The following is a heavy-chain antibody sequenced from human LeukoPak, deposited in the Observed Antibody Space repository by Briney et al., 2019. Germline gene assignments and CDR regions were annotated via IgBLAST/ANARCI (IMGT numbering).Heavy chain of an antibody. D-gene: IGHD1-14*01. CDR1: GGSISSYY. Sequence: SETLSLTCTVSGGSISSYYWSWIRQPPGKGLEWIGYIYYSGSTNYNPSLKSRVTISVDTSKNQFSLKLSSVHAADTAVYYCAREGLTGGWFDPWGQGTLVTVSS. CDR2: IYYSGST. V-gene: IGHV4-59*01. J-gene: IGHJ5*02. CDR3: AREGLTGGWFDP.